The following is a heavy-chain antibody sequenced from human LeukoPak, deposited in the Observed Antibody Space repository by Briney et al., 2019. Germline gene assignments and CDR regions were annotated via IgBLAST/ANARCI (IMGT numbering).Heavy chain of an antibody. D-gene: IGHD3-10*01. Sequence: PGGSLRLSCAASGFTFSSYAMSWVRQAPGKGLEWVSAINGDNTYYADSVKGRFTVSRDNSKNTLYLQMNSLTAEDTAVYYCVRDSNSRLTMVRGVLGWFDPWGPGILVSVSS. CDR3: VRDSNSRLTMVRGVLGWFDP. CDR2: INGDNT. J-gene: IGHJ5*02. V-gene: IGHV3-23*01. CDR1: GFTFSSYA.